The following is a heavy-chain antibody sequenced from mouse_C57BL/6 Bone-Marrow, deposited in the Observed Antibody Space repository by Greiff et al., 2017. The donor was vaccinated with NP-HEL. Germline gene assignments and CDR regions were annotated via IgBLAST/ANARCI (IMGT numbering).Heavy chain of an antibody. CDR1: GYTFTSYC. CDR3: AIGVFYYCTDFDY. D-gene: IGHD1-1*01. J-gene: IGHJ2*01. CDR2: IHPSDSDT. Sequence: VQLQQPGAELVKPGASVKVSCKASGYTFTSYCMHWVKQRPGQGLEWIGRIHPSDSDTNYNQKFKGKATLTVDKSSSTAYMQLSSLTSEDSAVYYCAIGVFYYCTDFDYWGKGTTLTFAS. V-gene: IGHV1-74*01.